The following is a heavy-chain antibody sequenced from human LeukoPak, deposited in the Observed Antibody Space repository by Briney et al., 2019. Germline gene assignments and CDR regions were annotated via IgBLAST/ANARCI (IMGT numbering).Heavy chain of an antibody. CDR1: GFTFYMYA. Sequence: GGSLRLSCQASGFTFYMYAMSWVRQAPGKGLEWVASMCGTAGCTFYPDSVKGRFTISRDNSKNLLYLRMNSLTAEDTAIYYCAKDRPNFHENSGHYYRRDGDSWGQGTLVTVSS. CDR2: MCGTAGCT. D-gene: IGHD3-22*01. CDR3: AKDRPNFHENSGHYYRRDGDS. V-gene: IGHV3-23*01. J-gene: IGHJ5*01.